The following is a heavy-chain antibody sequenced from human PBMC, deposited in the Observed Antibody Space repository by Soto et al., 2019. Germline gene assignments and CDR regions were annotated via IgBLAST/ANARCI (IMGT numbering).Heavy chain of an antibody. V-gene: IGHV3-23*01. D-gene: IGHD6-6*01. CDR3: AKSSSSGRYFDY. J-gene: IGHJ4*02. Sequence: EVQLLESGGGLVQPGGSLRLSCAASGFTFSSYAMSWVRQAPGKGLEWVSAISGSGGSTYYADSVKGRFTISRDNSKNTLYLQMTSLRAEDTAVYYCAKSSSSGRYFDYWGQGTLVTVSS. CDR1: GFTFSSYA. CDR2: ISGSGGST.